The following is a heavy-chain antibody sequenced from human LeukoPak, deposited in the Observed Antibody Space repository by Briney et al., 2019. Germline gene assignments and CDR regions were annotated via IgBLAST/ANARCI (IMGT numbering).Heavy chain of an antibody. CDR2: ISSSSSTI. CDR3: ARGGKGADHFDS. V-gene: IGHV3-48*01. J-gene: IGHJ4*02. Sequence: GGSLRLSCAASGFTFSSYSMNWVRQAPGKGLEWVSYISSSSSTIYYADSVKGRFTISRDNAKKSLYMQMNSLRAEDKAVYYCARGGKGADHFDSWGQGTLVTVSS. D-gene: IGHD3-16*01. CDR1: GFTFSSYS.